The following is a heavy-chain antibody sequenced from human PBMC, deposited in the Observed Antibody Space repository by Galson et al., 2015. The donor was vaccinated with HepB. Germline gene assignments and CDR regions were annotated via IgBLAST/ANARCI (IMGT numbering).Heavy chain of an antibody. D-gene: IGHD5-18*01. CDR1: GFAFDTHA. CDR3: AKGYGLFDS. J-gene: IGHJ5*01. CDR2: ISGNGDSP. V-gene: IGHV3-23*01. Sequence: SLRLSCAASGFAFDTHAMSWVRQAPGRGLAWISGISGNGDSPFYADSVKGRFTVSRDNSNNMLYLQMNSLRAEDAGLYFCAKGYGLFDSWGQGILVTVSS.